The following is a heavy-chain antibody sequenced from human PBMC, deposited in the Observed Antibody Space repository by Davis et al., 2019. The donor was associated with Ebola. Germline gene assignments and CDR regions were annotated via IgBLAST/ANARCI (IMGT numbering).Heavy chain of an antibody. D-gene: IGHD3-3*01. CDR2: INAGNGNT. CDR3: ARDPDRDYDICSGSMDV. V-gene: IGHV1-3*01. Sequence: AASVKVSCKASGYTFTSYGMHWVRQAPGQRLEWMGWINAGNGNTKYSENFQGRVTITRDTSASTAYMELTSLRSEDTAVYYWARDPDRDYDICSGSMDVWGQGTTVTVSS. CDR1: GYTFTSYG. J-gene: IGHJ6*02.